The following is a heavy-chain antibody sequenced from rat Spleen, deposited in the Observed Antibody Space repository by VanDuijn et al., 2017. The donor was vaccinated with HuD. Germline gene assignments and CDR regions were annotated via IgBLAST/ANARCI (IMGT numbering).Heavy chain of an antibody. J-gene: IGHJ2*01. V-gene: IGHV5-25*01. CDR1: GLSFSNYD. Sequence: EVQLVESGGGLVQPGRSMKLSCAASGLSFSNYDMAWVRQAPTKGLEWVASLSYDGTATYYRDSVKGRFTISRDNAKSTLYLQMDSLRSEDTATYYCVRHDDYWGQGVMVTVSS. CDR3: VRHDDY. CDR2: LSYDGTAT.